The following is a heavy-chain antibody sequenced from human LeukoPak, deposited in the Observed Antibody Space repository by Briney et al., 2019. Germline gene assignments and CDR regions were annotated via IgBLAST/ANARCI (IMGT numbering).Heavy chain of an antibody. V-gene: IGHV3-23*01. CDR2: ITSSGDAT. CDR3: AKDRPNYHESNGHYYRPNGDY. CDR1: GFTFNIYS. Sequence: GGSPRVSCAASGFTFNIYSMSWVRQAPGKGLEWVSSITSSGDATFYADSVKDRFTISRDNSKNTLYLQMSRLRAEDTAVYYCAKDRPNYHESNGHYYRPNGDYWGQGTLVTVSS. D-gene: IGHD3-22*01. J-gene: IGHJ4*02.